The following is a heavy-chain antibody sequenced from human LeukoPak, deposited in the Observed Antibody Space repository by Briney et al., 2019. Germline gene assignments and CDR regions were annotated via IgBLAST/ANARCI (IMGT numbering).Heavy chain of an antibody. D-gene: IGHD5-12*01. CDR1: GYTFTNFG. CDR2: INPYNANT. J-gene: IGHJ4*02. CDR3: ARDKRGIVASRITPSEF. V-gene: IGHV1-18*04. Sequence: ASVKVSCKTSGYTFTNFGVTWVRQAPGQGLEWMGWINPYNANTNYAQKLQGRVTMTTDTSTATAYMELRSLRYDDTAVYYCARDKRGIVASRITPSEFWAQGTLVTVSS.